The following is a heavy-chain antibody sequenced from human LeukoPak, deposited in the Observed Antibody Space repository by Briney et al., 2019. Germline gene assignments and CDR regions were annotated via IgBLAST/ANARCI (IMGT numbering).Heavy chain of an antibody. J-gene: IGHJ6*03. Sequence: PSETLSLTCAVYGGSFSGYYWSWIRQPPGKGLEWIGEINHSGSTNYNPSLKSRVTISVDTSKNQFSLKLSSVTAADTAVYYCARGGYDFWSGHYWGRPYYYYYMDVWGKGTTVTVSS. CDR3: ARGGYDFWSGHYWGRPYYYYYMDV. CDR2: INHSGST. D-gene: IGHD3-3*01. V-gene: IGHV4-34*01. CDR1: GGSFSGYY.